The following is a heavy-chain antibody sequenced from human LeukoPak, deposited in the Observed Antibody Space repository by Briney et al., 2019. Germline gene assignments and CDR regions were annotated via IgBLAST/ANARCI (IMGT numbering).Heavy chain of an antibody. Sequence: GGSLRLSCAASGFTFGNYAMHWVRQAPGKGLEWVAAISDDGSNKKYADSVKGRFTISRDNSKNTLYLQMNSLRAEDTAVYYCAREVSRDGYMEGFDYWGQGTLVTVSS. CDR3: AREVSRDGYMEGFDY. J-gene: IGHJ4*02. CDR1: GFTFGNYA. D-gene: IGHD5-24*01. CDR2: ISDDGSNK. V-gene: IGHV3-30*04.